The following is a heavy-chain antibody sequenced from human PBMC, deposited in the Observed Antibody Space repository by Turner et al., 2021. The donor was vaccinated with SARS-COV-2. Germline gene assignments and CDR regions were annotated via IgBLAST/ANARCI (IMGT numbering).Heavy chain of an antibody. J-gene: IGHJ5*02. CDR3: ARARGVDYYDSSGQRFDP. CDR1: GGTFSSYS. CDR2: IITIFGTA. V-gene: IGHV1-69*01. D-gene: IGHD3-22*01. Sequence: QVQLVQSGAEVKKPGSSVKVSCKASGGTFSSYSISWVRQAPGQGLEWMGGIITIFGTANYAQKFQGRVTITADESTSTAYMELSSLRSEDTAVYYCARARGVDYYDSSGQRFDPWGQGTLVTVSS.